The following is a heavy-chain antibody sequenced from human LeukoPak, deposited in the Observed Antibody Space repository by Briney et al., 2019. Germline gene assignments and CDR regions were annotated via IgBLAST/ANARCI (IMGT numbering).Heavy chain of an antibody. CDR2: IAYDGSRA. J-gene: IGHJ4*02. CDR3: TRYNNDHFDY. V-gene: IGHV3-33*08. CDR1: GFTFSSYS. D-gene: IGHD1-14*01. Sequence: GGSLRLSCAASGFTFSSYSMNWVRQTPGKGLEWVAVIAYDGSRAFYADSVKGRFTISRDNSKNTMSVQMDDLRAEDTAVYYCTRYNNDHFDYWGQGTLVTVSS.